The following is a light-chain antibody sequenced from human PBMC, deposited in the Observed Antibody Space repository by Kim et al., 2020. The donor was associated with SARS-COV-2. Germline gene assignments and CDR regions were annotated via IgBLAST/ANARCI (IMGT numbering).Light chain of an antibody. CDR1: QSISSW. V-gene: IGKV1-5*03. CDR3: QQYNSYPMYT. J-gene: IGKJ2*01. Sequence: DIQMTQFPSTLSASVGDRVTITCRASQSISSWLAWYQQKPGKAPKLLIYKASSVESGVPTRFSGSGSGTEFTLTISNLQPDDFATYYCQQYNSYPMYTFGEGTKLEI. CDR2: KAS.